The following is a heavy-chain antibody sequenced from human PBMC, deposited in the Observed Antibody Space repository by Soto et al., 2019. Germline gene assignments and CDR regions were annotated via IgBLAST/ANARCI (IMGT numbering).Heavy chain of an antibody. CDR1: GFTFSNYD. Sequence: GGSLRLSCAASGFTFSNYDWHWVRRPTGKGLEWVSGIGSAGDTYYSGSVKGRFTISRENAKNSLALQMNSLRGEDTAVYYCAAVDTAMAPARHLDYWGQGTLVTVSS. D-gene: IGHD5-18*01. V-gene: IGHV3-13*01. CDR3: AAVDTAMAPARHLDY. J-gene: IGHJ4*02. CDR2: IGSAGDT.